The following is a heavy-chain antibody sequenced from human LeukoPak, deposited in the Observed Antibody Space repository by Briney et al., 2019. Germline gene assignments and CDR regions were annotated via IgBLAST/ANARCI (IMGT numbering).Heavy chain of an antibody. V-gene: IGHV3-23*01. D-gene: IGHD2-2*01. CDR3: ARSSSTVSYYGMDV. CDR2: ISGSGGST. CDR1: GFTFSSYA. J-gene: IGHJ6*02. Sequence: GGSLRLSCAASGFTFSSYAMSWVRQAPGKGLEWVSAISGSGGSTYYADSVKGRFTISRDNAKNSLYLQMNSLRAEDTAVYYCARSSSTVSYYGMDVWGQGTTVTVSS.